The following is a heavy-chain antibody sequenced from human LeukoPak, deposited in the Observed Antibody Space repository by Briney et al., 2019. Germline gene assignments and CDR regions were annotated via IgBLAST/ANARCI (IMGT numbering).Heavy chain of an antibody. J-gene: IGHJ4*02. V-gene: IGHV1-69*13. D-gene: IGHD2-2*01. Sequence: GASVKVSCKASGGTFRNYPISWVRQAPGQGLEWMGGILPIFRMTNYAEKFQGRVTITADVSTTTAYLELNSLRSEDTAVYYCAICSSTWSGDRPDSWGQGSLVTVSS. CDR3: AICSSTWSGDRPDS. CDR2: ILPIFRMT. CDR1: GGTFRNYP.